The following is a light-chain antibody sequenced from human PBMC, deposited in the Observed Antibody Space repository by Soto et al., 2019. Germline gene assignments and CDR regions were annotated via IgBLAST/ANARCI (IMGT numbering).Light chain of an antibody. CDR1: SSDGGGYNY. V-gene: IGLV2-8*01. J-gene: IGLJ2*01. CDR2: EVS. CDR3: SSYAGSNNFVV. Sequence: QSALTQPPSASGSPGQSVTISCTGTSSDGGGYNYVSWYQQHSGKAPNLMIYEVSKRPSGVPDCFSGSKSGNTASLTVSGLQAEDEADYYCSSYAGSNNFVVFGGGTKLTVL.